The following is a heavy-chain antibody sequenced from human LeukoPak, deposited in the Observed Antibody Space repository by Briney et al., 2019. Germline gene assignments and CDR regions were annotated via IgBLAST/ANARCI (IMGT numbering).Heavy chain of an antibody. J-gene: IGHJ4*02. D-gene: IGHD6-19*01. CDR3: AKDRSSSGWYYFDY. CDR2: ISYDGSNK. CDR1: GFTFSNYW. Sequence: RSGGSLRLSCAASGFTFSNYWMHWVRQAPGKGLEWVAVISYDGSNKYYAESLKGRFTISRDNSKNTLFLQMNSLRAEDTAVYYCAKDRSSSGWYYFDYWGQGTLVTVSS. V-gene: IGHV3-30*18.